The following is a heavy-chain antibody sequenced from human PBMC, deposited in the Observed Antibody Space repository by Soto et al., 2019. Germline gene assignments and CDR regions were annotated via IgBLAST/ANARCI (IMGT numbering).Heavy chain of an antibody. CDR3: ARGQRFSDSFDP. CDR1: GGAISGYY. J-gene: IGHJ5*02. D-gene: IGHD3-3*01. Sequence: PSETLSLTCTVSGGAISGYYWTWIRQSAGKGLEGIGRIYSSGGTKYNPSLQSRVTMSLDTSKNQFSLRLTSVTAADTAVYYCARGQRFSDSFDPWGQGTLVTV. CDR2: IYSSGGT. V-gene: IGHV4-4*07.